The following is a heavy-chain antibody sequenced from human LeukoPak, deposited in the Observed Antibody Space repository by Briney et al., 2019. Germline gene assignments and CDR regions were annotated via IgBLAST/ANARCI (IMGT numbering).Heavy chain of an antibody. CDR2: ISAYNGNT. D-gene: IGHD3-10*01. J-gene: IGHJ6*04. CDR3: ARDRGSGSYYSPDYYYYGMGV. V-gene: IGHV1-18*04. CDR1: GYTFTSYG. Sequence: ASVKVSCKASGYTFTSYGISWVRQAPGQGLEWMGWISAYNGNTNYAQKLQGRVTMTTDTSTSTAYMELRSLRSDDTAVYYCARDRGSGSYYSPDYYYYGMGVWGKGTTVTVSS.